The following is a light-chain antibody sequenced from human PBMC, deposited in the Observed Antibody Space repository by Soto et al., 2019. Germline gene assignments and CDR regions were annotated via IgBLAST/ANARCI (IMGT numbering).Light chain of an antibody. CDR3: QKYNSAPLT. CDR2: AAS. V-gene: IGKV1-27*01. Sequence: DLQMTQSPSSLSASLGDRVTITCRASQGIGVYLAWFQQKPGKVPKLLIYAASTLQAGVPSRFSGSGSGTEFTLTITSLQPEDVATYYCQKYNSAPLTFGGGTKVEIK. CDR1: QGIGVY. J-gene: IGKJ4*01.